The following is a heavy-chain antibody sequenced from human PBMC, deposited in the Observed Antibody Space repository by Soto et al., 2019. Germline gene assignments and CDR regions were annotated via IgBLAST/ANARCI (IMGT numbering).Heavy chain of an antibody. CDR1: GGSIRGYY. J-gene: IGHJ6*02. CDR2: IYYTGST. Sequence: PSETLSLTCTVSGGSIRGYYWSWIRQTPGKGLEWIGHIYYTGSTNYNPSLKSRVTISVDTSKNQFYLELSSLRSEDTAVYYCARDLLVVPAAMALGPPAYYYGMDVWGQGTTVTVSS. D-gene: IGHD2-2*01. CDR3: ARDLLVVPAAMALGPPAYYYGMDV. V-gene: IGHV4-59*01.